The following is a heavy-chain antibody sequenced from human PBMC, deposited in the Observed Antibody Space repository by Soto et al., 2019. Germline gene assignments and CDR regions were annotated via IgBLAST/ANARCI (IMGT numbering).Heavy chain of an antibody. V-gene: IGHV3-73*01. Sequence: EVQLVESGGGLVQPGGSRKLSCAASGFTFSGSALHWVRQASGKGLEWVGRIKSKGNNYATAYGASLKGRFTISRDNSKNTAYLQMNSLTTEDTAVYYSSRQASDFWSGKPQYYMDVWGKGTTGTVSS. J-gene: IGHJ6*03. CDR3: SRQASDFWSGKPQYYMDV. D-gene: IGHD3-3*01. CDR2: IKSKGNNYAT. CDR1: GFTFSGSA.